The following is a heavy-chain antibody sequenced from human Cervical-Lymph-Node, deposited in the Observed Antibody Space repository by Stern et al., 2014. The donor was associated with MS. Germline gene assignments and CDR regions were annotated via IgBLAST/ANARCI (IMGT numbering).Heavy chain of an antibody. Sequence: QVTLKESGPALVQPTQTLTLTCTFSGFSLSTSGMWMSWIRQPPGKALEWPALIDWDEDTYYSTSLRSRLTISRDTSKNQVVLTMTNMDPVDTATYYCARSGPGGYLYFFDYWGQGTLITVSS. CDR1: GFSLSTSGMW. V-gene: IGHV2-70*01. CDR2: IDWDEDT. D-gene: IGHD1-26*01. CDR3: ARSGPGGYLYFFDY. J-gene: IGHJ4*02.